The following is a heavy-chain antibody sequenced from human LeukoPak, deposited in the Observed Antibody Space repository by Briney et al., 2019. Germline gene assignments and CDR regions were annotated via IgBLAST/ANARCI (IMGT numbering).Heavy chain of an antibody. Sequence: GGSLRLSCAASGFTVSSNYMSWVRQAPGKGLEWVSVIYSGGSTYYADSVKGRFTISRDNSENTLYLQMNSLRAEDTAVYYCAKLQAYWFDPWGQGTLVTVSS. CDR1: GFTVSSNY. J-gene: IGHJ5*02. CDR2: IYSGGST. D-gene: IGHD1-26*01. V-gene: IGHV3-66*01. CDR3: AKLQAYWFDP.